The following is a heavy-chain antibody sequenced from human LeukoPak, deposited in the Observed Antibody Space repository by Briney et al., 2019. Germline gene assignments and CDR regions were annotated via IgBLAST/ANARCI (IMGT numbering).Heavy chain of an antibody. CDR2: ISGSGGST. V-gene: IGHV3-23*01. J-gene: IGHJ4*02. CDR3: AKIKGSSGYYFDY. D-gene: IGHD3-22*01. CDR1: TFTFSSYE. Sequence: GGSLRLSCLDSTFTFSSYEMNWVRQAPGKGLEWVSAISGSGGSTYYADSVKGRFTISRDNSKNTLYLQMNSLRAEDTAVYYCAKIKGSSGYYFDYWGQGTLVTVSS.